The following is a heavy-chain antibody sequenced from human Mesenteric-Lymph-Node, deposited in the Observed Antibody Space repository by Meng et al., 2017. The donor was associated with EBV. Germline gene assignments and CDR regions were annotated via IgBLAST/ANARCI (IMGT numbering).Heavy chain of an antibody. J-gene: IGHJ5*02. CDR1: GGSISNYGYS. CDR2: IYHSGST. Sequence: QLQLQESGSGLVNASQILSLTCAVSGGSISNYGYSWSWIRQPPGKGLEWIGYIYHSGSTYSNPSLKSRVTISVDRSKNQFSLKLNSVTAADTAVYYCARASVYGDYDNWFDPWGQGTLVTVSS. CDR3: ARASVYGDYDNWFDP. D-gene: IGHD4-17*01. V-gene: IGHV4-30-2*01.